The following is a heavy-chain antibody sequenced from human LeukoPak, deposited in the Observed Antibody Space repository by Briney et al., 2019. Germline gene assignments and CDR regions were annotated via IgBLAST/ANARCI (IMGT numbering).Heavy chain of an antibody. V-gene: IGHV1-69*13. CDR1: GGTFSSYA. CDR3: ARDSVHQLVGGGFDP. J-gene: IGHJ5*02. CDR2: IIPIFGTA. D-gene: IGHD6-13*01. Sequence: SVKVSCKASGGTFSSYAISWVRQAPGQGLEWMGGIIPIFGTANYAQKFQGRVTITADESTSTAYMELSSLRSEDTAVYYCARDSVHQLVGGGFDPWGQGTLVTVSS.